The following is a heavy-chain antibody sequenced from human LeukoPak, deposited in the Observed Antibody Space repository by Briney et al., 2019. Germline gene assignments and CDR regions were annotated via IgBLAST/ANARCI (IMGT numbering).Heavy chain of an antibody. J-gene: IGHJ4*02. D-gene: IGHD6-19*01. Sequence: GGSLRLSCAASGFTFSNYAMHWVRQAPGRGLEWVAVISDDGSNKYYGDSVKGRFTISRDNSKNTVYLQMNSLRAEDTAVYYCAKDRYSSGWYSDFDYWGQGTLVTVSS. CDR1: GFTFSNYA. V-gene: IGHV3-30*18. CDR3: AKDRYSSGWYSDFDY. CDR2: ISDDGSNK.